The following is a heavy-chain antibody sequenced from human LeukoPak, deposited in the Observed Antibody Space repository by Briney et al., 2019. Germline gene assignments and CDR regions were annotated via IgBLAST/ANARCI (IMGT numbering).Heavy chain of an antibody. CDR3: AKDDFDYGGLH. CDR1: GFSFRSYG. J-gene: IGHJ4*02. Sequence: GGSLRLSCAASGFSFRSYGMHWVRQAPGKGLEWVAVISYDGSNKYYADSVKGRFTISRDNSKNMLYLQMNSLRAEDTAVYYCAKDDFDYGGLHWGQGTLVTVSS. CDR2: ISYDGSNK. D-gene: IGHD4-23*01. V-gene: IGHV3-30*18.